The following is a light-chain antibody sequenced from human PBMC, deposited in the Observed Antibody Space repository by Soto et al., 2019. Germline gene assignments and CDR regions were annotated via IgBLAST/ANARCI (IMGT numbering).Light chain of an antibody. CDR3: QQYYDTHYT. J-gene: IGKJ2*01. Sequence: DIVMIQSPDSLAVSLGERATINCKSSQSVLYSSNNKDNLAWYQQKPGQPPKLLIYWASTRESGVPDRFSGSGSGTDFTLTISSLQAEDVAVYYCQQYYDTHYTFGQGTKLEIK. CDR2: WAS. V-gene: IGKV4-1*01. CDR1: QSVLYSSNNKDN.